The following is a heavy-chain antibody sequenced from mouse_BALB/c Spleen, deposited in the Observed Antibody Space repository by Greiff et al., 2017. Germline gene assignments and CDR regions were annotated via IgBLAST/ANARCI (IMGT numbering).Heavy chain of an antibody. J-gene: IGHJ3*01. Sequence: VKLQESGPGLVAPSQSLSITCTVSGFSLTSYGVHWVRQPPGKGLEWLGVIWAGGSTNYNSALMSRLSISKDNSKSQVFLKMNSLQTDDTAMYYCARGGLRPGFAYWGQGTLVTVSA. D-gene: IGHD2-4*01. CDR1: GFSLTSYG. CDR3: ARGGLRPGFAY. CDR2: IWAGGST. V-gene: IGHV2-9*02.